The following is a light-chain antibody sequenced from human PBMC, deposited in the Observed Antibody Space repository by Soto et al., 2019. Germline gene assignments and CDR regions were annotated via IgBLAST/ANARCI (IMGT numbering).Light chain of an antibody. CDR1: SSDVGGYNY. V-gene: IGLV2-14*01. CDR3: SSYTSSSTLV. J-gene: IGLJ2*01. Sequence: QSALTQPASVSGSPGQSITISCTGTSSDVGGYNYVSWYQQHPGKAPKLMIYEVSNRPSGVSNLFSGSQSGNTAALTISGLQAEDEADYYCSSYTSSSTLVFGGGTKVTVL. CDR2: EVS.